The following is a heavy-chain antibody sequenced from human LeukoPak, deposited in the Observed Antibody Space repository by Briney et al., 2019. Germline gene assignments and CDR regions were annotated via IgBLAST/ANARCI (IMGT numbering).Heavy chain of an antibody. CDR1: GYTFTGYY. CDR2: LNPSGGSP. J-gene: IGHJ4*02. V-gene: IGHV1-46*01. Sequence: GASVKVSCKASGYTFTGYYMHWVRQAPGQGLEWMGILNPSGGSPSYAQKFQGRVTMTGDTSTSTVYMELSSLRSEDTAVYYCARGYYGSGSYRAFDCWGQGTLVAVSS. CDR3: ARGYYGSGSYRAFDC. D-gene: IGHD3-10*01.